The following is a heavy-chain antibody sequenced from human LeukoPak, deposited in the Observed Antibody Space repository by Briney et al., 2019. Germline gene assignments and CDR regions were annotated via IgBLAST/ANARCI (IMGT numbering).Heavy chain of an antibody. J-gene: IGHJ4*02. Sequence: ASVKVSCKASGYTFTSYGISWVRQAPGQGLEWMGWINPNSGGTNYAQKFQGRVTMTRDTSISTAYMELSRLRSDDTAVYYCARGRVDYWGQGTLVTVSS. CDR2: INPNSGGT. V-gene: IGHV1-2*02. CDR1: GYTFTSYG. CDR3: ARGRVDY.